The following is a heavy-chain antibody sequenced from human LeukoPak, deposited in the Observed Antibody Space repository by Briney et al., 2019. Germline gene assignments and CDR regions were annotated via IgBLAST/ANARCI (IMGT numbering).Heavy chain of an antibody. V-gene: IGHV4-30-2*01. CDR2: IYHSGST. CDR1: GGSISSGGYY. J-gene: IGHJ4*02. D-gene: IGHD6-19*01. CDR3: ARARGAVAIDY. Sequence: PSETLSLTCTVSGGSISSGGYYWSWIRQPPGKGLEWIGYIYHSGSTYYNPSLQSRVTISADTSKNQFSLKLSSVTAADAAVYYCARARGAVAIDYWGQGTLVTVSS.